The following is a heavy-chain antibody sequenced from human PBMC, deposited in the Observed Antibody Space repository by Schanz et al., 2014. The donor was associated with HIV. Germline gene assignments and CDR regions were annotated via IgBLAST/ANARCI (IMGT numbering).Heavy chain of an antibody. CDR3: AKVPVAHYYYGMDV. CDR1: GFTFTSYG. J-gene: IGHJ6*02. V-gene: IGHV3-33*06. Sequence: QVQLVESGGGAVQPGKSLRVSCAASGFTFTSYGMHWARQTPGRGLEWVAVIWYDGTNKYYADSVKGRFTISRDNSKSTLFLQMNSLRAEDTAVYYCAKVPVAHYYYGMDVWGQGTTVTVSS. CDR2: IWYDGTNK.